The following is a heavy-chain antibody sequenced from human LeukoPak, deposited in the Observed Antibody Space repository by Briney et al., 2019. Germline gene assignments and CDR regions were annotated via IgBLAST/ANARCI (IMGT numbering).Heavy chain of an antibody. CDR2: INHSGST. J-gene: IGHJ5*02. Sequence: SETLSLTCAVYGGSFSGYYWSWIRQPPGKGLEWIGEINHSGSTNYNPSLKSRVTISVDTSKNQFSLKLSSVTAADMAVYYCARVKSAAKPWFDPWGQGTLVTVSS. CDR3: ARVKSAAKPWFDP. D-gene: IGHD2-2*01. V-gene: IGHV4-34*01. CDR1: GGSFSGYY.